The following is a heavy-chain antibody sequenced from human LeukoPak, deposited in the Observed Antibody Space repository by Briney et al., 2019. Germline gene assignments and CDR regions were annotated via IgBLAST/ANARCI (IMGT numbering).Heavy chain of an antibody. CDR3: ANWDDYYYYMDV. J-gene: IGHJ6*03. CDR2: IYYSGST. D-gene: IGHD1-1*01. Sequence: PSETLSLTCTVSGGSISSYYWSWIRQPPGKGLEWIGYIYYSGSTNYNPSLKSRVTMSVDTSKNQFSLKLSSVTAADTAVYYCANWDDYYYYMDVWGKGTTVTVSS. CDR1: GGSISSYY. V-gene: IGHV4-59*12.